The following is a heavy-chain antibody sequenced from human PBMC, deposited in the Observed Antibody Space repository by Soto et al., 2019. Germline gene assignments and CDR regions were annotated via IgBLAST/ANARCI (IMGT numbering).Heavy chain of an antibody. V-gene: IGHV3-30-3*01. D-gene: IGHD3-10*01. J-gene: IGHJ3*02. Sequence: GSLRLSCAASGFTFSSYAMHWVRQAPGKGLEWVAVISYDGSNKYYADSVKGRFTISRGNSKNTLYLQMNSLRAEDTAVYYCARGSGGAFDIWGQGTMVTVSS. CDR2: ISYDGSNK. CDR3: ARGSGGAFDI. CDR1: GFTFSSYA.